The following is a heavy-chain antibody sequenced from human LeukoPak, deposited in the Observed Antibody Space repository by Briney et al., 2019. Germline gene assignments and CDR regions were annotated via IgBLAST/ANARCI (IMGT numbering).Heavy chain of an antibody. CDR2: ISGSGGST. J-gene: IGHJ4*02. CDR1: GFIFSSYA. V-gene: IGHV3-23*01. CDR3: ARDSYSGSGSYYFFDY. Sequence: GGSLRLSCAASGFIFSSYAMHWVRQAPGKGLEWVSAISGSGGSTYYADSVKGRFTISRDNSKNTLYLQMNSLRAEDTAVYYCARDSYSGSGSYYFFDYWGQGTLVTVSS. D-gene: IGHD3-10*01.